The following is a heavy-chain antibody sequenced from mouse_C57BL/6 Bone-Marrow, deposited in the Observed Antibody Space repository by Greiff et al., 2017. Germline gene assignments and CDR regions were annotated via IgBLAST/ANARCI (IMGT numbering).Heavy chain of an antibody. D-gene: IGHD2-13*01. J-gene: IGHJ4*01. Sequence: EVNVVESGGGLVQSGRSLRLSCATSGFTFSDFYMEWVRQAPGKGLEWIAASRNKANDYTTEYSASVKGRFIVSRDTSQSILYLQMNALGAEDTAIYYCARDAWGEGDMDYWGQGTSVTVSS. CDR3: ARDAWGEGDMDY. CDR2: SRNKANDYTT. CDR1: GFTFSDFY. V-gene: IGHV7-1*01.